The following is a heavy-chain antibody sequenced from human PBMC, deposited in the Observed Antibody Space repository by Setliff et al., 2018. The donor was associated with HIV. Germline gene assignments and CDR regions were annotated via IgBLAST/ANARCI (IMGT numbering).Heavy chain of an antibody. CDR3: ARAGIKEDAFDI. D-gene: IGHD3-10*01. CDR1: GGSISSYY. Sequence: SETLSLTCTVSGGSISSYYWSWIRQPPGKGLEWIGYIYTSGSTNYNPSLKSRVTISVDTSKNQFSLKLTSVTVADTAVFYCARAGIKEDAFDIWGQGTMVTVSS. V-gene: IGHV4-4*08. J-gene: IGHJ3*02. CDR2: IYTSGST.